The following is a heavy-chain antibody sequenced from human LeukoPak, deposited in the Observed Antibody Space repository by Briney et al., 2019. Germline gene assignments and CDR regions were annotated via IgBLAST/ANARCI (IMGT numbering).Heavy chain of an antibody. Sequence: SETLSLTCTVPGGSISSYYWSWIRQPPGKGLEWIGYIYYSGSTNYNPSLKSRVTISVDTSKNQFSLKLSSVTAADTAVYYWARHRGYSYGLPDYWGQGTLVTVSS. D-gene: IGHD5-18*01. CDR1: GGSISSYY. V-gene: IGHV4-59*08. CDR3: ARHRGYSYGLPDY. J-gene: IGHJ4*02. CDR2: IYYSGST.